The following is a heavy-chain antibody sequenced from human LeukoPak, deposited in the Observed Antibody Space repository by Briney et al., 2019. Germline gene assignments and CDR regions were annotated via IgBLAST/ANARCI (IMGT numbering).Heavy chain of an antibody. V-gene: IGHV4-38-2*01. Sequence: SETLSLTCAVSGYSISSGYYWGWNRQPPGKGLEWIGSIYHSGSTYYNPSLKSRVTISVDTSRNQFSLKLSSVTAADTAVYYCARYSGYASYYFDYWGQGTLVTVSS. CDR2: IYHSGST. J-gene: IGHJ4*02. D-gene: IGHD5-12*01. CDR1: GYSISSGYY. CDR3: ARYSGYASYYFDY.